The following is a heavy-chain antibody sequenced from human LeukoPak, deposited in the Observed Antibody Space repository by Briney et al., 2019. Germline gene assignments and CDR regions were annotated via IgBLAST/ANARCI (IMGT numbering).Heavy chain of an antibody. CDR2: INAGNGNT. V-gene: IGHV1-3*01. CDR3: ASSITMIVVESYGMDV. D-gene: IGHD3-22*01. CDR1: GYTFTSYA. Sequence: GASVKVSCKASGYTFTSYAMHWVRQALGQRLEWMGWINAGNGNTKYSQKFQGRVTITRDTSASTAYMELSSLRSEDTAVYYCASSITMIVVESYGMDVWGQGTTVTVSS. J-gene: IGHJ6*02.